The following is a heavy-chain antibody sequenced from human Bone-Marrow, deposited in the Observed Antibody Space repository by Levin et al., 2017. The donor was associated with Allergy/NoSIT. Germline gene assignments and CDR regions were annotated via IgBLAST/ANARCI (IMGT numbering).Heavy chain of an antibody. J-gene: IGHJ4*02. CDR2: IKEDGGEK. V-gene: IGHV3-7*01. CDR3: GVTPRRDPFDY. Sequence: RSSETLSLTCAASGFTFSTYWMSWVRQAPGKGLEWVANIKEDGGEKYYVDSVKGRFTISRDNAKNSLYLQMNSLRVEDTAVYYCGVTPRRDPFDYWGQGTLVTVSS. D-gene: IGHD2-21*02. CDR1: GFTFSTYW.